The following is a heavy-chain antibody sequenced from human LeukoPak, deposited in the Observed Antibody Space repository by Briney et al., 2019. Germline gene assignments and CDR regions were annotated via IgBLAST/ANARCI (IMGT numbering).Heavy chain of an antibody. CDR2: IYSGGST. V-gene: IGHV3-66*01. CDR1: GFTVSSCY. Sequence: GGSVRLSCAASGFTVSSCYMSWVRLAPGKGLEWVSVIYSGGSTFYADSVKGRFTISRDNSKNTLSLQMNSLRAEDTAFYYCAKVAGTTRGYYFDYWGQGILVTVSS. CDR3: AKVAGTTRGYYFDY. D-gene: IGHD1-7*01. J-gene: IGHJ4*02.